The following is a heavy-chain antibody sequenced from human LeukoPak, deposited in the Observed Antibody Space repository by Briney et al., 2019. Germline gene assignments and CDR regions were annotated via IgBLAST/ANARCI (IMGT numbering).Heavy chain of an antibody. CDR3: ARGNPYYYDSGSYMDV. V-gene: IGHV1-8*01. Sequence: ASVKVSCKASGYSLTSYDINWVRQATGQGLEWMGWLNPNSGNTGYAQKFKGRVTMTRDTSISTAYLELSSLRSDDTAVYYCARGNPYYYDSGSYMDVWGKGTTVTVSS. D-gene: IGHD3-10*01. CDR2: LNPNSGNT. CDR1: GYSLTSYD. J-gene: IGHJ6*03.